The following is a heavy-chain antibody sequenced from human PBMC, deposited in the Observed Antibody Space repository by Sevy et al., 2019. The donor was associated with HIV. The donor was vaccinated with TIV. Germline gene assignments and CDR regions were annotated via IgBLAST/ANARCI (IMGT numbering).Heavy chain of an antibody. V-gene: IGHV3-7*01. CDR1: GFSFSNYW. Sequence: GGSLRLSCAASGFSFSNYWMHWVRQAPGKGLEWVANIKQDESEKYYVASVKGRFTISRDNAKNSVYLEMNSLRPDDTAIFYCAKGNSGSFDYWGQGTLGTVSS. J-gene: IGHJ4*02. CDR3: AKGNSGSFDY. D-gene: IGHD3-22*01. CDR2: IKQDESEK.